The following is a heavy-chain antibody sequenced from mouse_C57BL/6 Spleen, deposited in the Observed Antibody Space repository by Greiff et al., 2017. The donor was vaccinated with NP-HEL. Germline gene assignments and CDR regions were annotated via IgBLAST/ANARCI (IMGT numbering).Heavy chain of an antibody. Sequence: QVQLQQPGAELVKPGASVKMSCKASGYTFTSYWITWVKQRPGQGLEWIGDIYPGSGSTNYNEKFKSKATLTVDTSSSTAYMQLSSLTSEDSAVYYCARRAYYYGSSYFDYWGQGTTLTVSS. CDR1: GYTFTSYW. V-gene: IGHV1-55*01. CDR2: IYPGSGST. J-gene: IGHJ2*01. CDR3: ARRAYYYGSSYFDY. D-gene: IGHD1-1*01.